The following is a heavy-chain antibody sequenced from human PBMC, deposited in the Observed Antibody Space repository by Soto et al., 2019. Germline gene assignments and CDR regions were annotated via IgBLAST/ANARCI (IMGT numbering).Heavy chain of an antibody. V-gene: IGHV1-24*01. J-gene: IGHJ6*02. CDR3: ATVSLWFGESINYYYGMDV. CDR2: FDPEDGET. D-gene: IGHD3-10*01. Sequence: GASVKVSCKVSGYTLTELSMHWVRQAPGKGLEWMGGFDPEDGETIYAQKFQGRVTMTEDTSTDTAYMELSSLRSEDTAVYYCATVSLWFGESINYYYGMDVWGQGTTVPSP. CDR1: GYTLTELS.